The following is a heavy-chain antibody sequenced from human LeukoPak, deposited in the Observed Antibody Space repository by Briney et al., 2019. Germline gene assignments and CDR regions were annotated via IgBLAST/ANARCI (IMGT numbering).Heavy chain of an antibody. D-gene: IGHD1-26*01. CDR1: GYTFTGYY. CDR3: ARDAGIVGATIPGDPNWFDP. CDR2: INPNSGGT. J-gene: IGHJ5*02. V-gene: IGHV1-2*02. Sequence: GASVKVSCKASGYTFTGYYMHWVRQAPGQGLEWMGWINPNSGGTNYAQKFQGRVTMTRYTSISTAYMELSRLRSDDTAVYYCARDAGIVGATIPGDPNWFDPWGQGTLVTVSS.